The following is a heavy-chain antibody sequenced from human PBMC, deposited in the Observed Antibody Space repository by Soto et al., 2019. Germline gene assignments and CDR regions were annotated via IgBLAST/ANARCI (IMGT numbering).Heavy chain of an antibody. CDR1: GYNFISYS. D-gene: IGHD3-16*01. J-gene: IGHJ5*02. Sequence: QVQLVQSGAEVKKPGASVKVSCKASGYNFISYSMHWVRQAPGQGLEWMGTINPSGGSTSYAQKFQGRVTMTRDTSTSTVYMELSSLRSEDTALYYCARLGPHWGWFDPWGQGTLVTVSS. CDR2: INPSGGST. V-gene: IGHV1-46*01. CDR3: ARLGPHWGWFDP.